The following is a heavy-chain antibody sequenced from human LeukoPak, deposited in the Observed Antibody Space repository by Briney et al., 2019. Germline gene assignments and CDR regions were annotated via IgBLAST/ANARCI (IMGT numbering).Heavy chain of an antibody. V-gene: IGHV4-34*01. J-gene: IGHJ4*02. CDR3: ARRPHTGVNYYDSSGYYY. CDR1: GGSFSGYY. D-gene: IGHD3-22*01. CDR2: INHSGST. Sequence: PSETLSLTCAVYGGSFSGYYWSWIRQPPGKGLEWIGEINHSGSTNYNPSLKSRVTILLDTSKNQFSLKLSSVTAADTAVYYCARRPHTGVNYYDSSGYYYWGQGTLVTVCS.